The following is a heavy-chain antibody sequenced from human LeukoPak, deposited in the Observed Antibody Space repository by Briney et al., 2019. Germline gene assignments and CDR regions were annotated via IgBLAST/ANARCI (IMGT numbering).Heavy chain of an antibody. V-gene: IGHV3-48*03. CDR2: ISSSGSAI. CDR1: GFTFSFYE. CDR3: AKDSGNRYSSGIDY. Sequence: GGSLRLSCAASGFTFSFYEMNWVRQAPGKGLEWVSYISSSGSAIYYADSVKGRFTISRDNSKNTLYLQMNSLRAEDTAVYYCAKDSGNRYSSGIDYWGQGTLVTVSS. D-gene: IGHD6-19*01. J-gene: IGHJ4*02.